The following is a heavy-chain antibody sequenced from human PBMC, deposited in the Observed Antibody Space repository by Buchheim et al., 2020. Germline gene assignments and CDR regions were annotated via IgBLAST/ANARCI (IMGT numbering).Heavy chain of an antibody. CDR1: GGSISSGDYY. Sequence: QVQLQESGPGLVKPSQTLSLTCTVSGGSISSGDYYWSWIRQPPGKGLEWIGYIYYSGSTYYNPSLKSRVTISVDTYKNQFSLKLSSVTAADTAVYYCARAGGDGYNYVWGSNPYYFDYWGQGTL. J-gene: IGHJ4*02. CDR2: IYYSGST. V-gene: IGHV4-30-4*01. D-gene: IGHD5-24*01. CDR3: ARAGGDGYNYVWGSNPYYFDY.